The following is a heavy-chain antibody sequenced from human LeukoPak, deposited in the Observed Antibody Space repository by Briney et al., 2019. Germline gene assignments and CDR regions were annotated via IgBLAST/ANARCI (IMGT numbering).Heavy chain of an antibody. J-gene: IGHJ4*02. Sequence: GGSLRLSCAASGFTFSSYWMSWVRQAPGKGLEWVANIKQDGSEKYYVDSVKGRFTISRDNAKNSLYLQMNSLRAEDTAVYYCASTRRGSSSWYGELGYWGQGTLVTVSS. V-gene: IGHV3-7*01. CDR1: GFTFSSYW. D-gene: IGHD6-13*01. CDR2: IKQDGSEK. CDR3: ASTRRGSSSWYGELGY.